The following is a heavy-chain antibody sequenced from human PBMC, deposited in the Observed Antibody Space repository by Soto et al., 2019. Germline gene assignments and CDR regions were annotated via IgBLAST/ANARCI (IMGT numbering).Heavy chain of an antibody. V-gene: IGHV3-7*01. CDR3: ARDRSSSSAKKYMDV. Sequence: PGGSLRLSCAASGFTFSSYWMSWVRQAPGKGLEWVANIKQDGSEKYYVDSVKGRFTISRDNAKNSLYLQMNSLRAEDTAVYYCARDRSSSSAKKYMDVWCKGTTVTVSS. D-gene: IGHD6-13*01. CDR2: IKQDGSEK. J-gene: IGHJ6*03. CDR1: GFTFSSYW.